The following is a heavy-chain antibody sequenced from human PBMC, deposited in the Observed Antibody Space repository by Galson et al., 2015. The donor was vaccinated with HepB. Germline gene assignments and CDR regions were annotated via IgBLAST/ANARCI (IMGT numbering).Heavy chain of an antibody. V-gene: IGHV3-30-3*01. CDR3: GRGGLRAVAGTKGDS. CDR1: GFSFSSYA. CDR2: ISYDDSNR. Sequence: SLRLSCAASGFSFSSYAMYWVRQAPGKGLEWVAIISYDDSNRYYPDSVKGRFTISRDNSKKTLYLQMNSLRAEDTAVYYCGRGGLRAVAGTKGDSWGQGTLVTVSS. J-gene: IGHJ4*02. D-gene: IGHD6-19*01.